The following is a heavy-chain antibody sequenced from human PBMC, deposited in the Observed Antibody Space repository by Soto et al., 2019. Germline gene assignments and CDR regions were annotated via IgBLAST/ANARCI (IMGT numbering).Heavy chain of an antibody. Sequence: GGSLRLSCAASGFTFNNYAMSWVRQAPGKGLEWVAVISGSGGSTYYADSVKGRFTISRDNSKNTLYLQMNSLRAEDTAVYYCARGSPYYYDSSGYYHFDYWGHGTLVTVSS. CDR3: ARGSPYYYDSSGYYHFDY. V-gene: IGHV3-23*01. CDR2: ISGSGGST. CDR1: GFTFNNYA. J-gene: IGHJ4*01. D-gene: IGHD3-22*01.